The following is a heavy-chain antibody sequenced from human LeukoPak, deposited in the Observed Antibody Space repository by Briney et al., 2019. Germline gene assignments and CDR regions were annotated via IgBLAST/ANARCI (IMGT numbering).Heavy chain of an antibody. J-gene: IGHJ4*02. Sequence: GGSLRLSCAASGFTFTTYWMHWVRQVPGKGLVWVARINTDGRVTTYADSVKGRFTVSRDNAEKTLYLQMNNLRPEDTAVYYCIRETHVGLHLEYWGQGTLATVS. CDR2: INTDGRVT. V-gene: IGHV3-74*01. D-gene: IGHD3-10*02. CDR3: IRETHVGLHLEY. CDR1: GFTFTTYW.